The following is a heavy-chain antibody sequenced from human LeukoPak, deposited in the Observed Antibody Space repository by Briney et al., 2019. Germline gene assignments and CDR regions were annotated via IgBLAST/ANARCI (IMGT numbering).Heavy chain of an antibody. CDR1: GYTFTDYY. CDR3: ARANFLYCSSTTCLFDY. CDR2: INPNSGDT. J-gene: IGHJ4*02. V-gene: IGHV1-2*02. Sequence: ASVKVSCTASGYTFTDYYMHWVRQAPGQGFEWMGWINPNSGDTNYAQKFQGRVTMIRDTSISTAHMELSRLRSDDTAVYCCARANFLYCSSTTCLFDYWGQGTLVIVSS. D-gene: IGHD2-2*01.